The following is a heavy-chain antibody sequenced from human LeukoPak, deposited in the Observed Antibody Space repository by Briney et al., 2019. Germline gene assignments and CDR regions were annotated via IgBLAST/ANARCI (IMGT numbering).Heavy chain of an antibody. CDR3: ARAPGRGRAFFDY. V-gene: IGHV4-34*01. CDR1: GGSLSGYY. Sequence: PSETLSLTCAVYGGSLSGYYWSWIRQPPGKGLEWIGEINHSGSTNYNPSLKSRVTISVDTSKNQFSLKLSSVTAADTAVYYCARAPGRGRAFFDYWGQGTLVTVSS. CDR2: INHSGST. J-gene: IGHJ4*02. D-gene: IGHD1-26*01.